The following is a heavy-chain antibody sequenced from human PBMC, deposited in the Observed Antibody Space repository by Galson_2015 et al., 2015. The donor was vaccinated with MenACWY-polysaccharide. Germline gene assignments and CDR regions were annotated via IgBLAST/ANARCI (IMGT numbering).Heavy chain of an antibody. CDR3: AKDILRAQYCSGGRCYPEGAFHI. V-gene: IGHV3-9*01. CDR1: GFTFDDYA. D-gene: IGHD2-15*01. CDR2: ISRNSAST. J-gene: IGHJ3*02. Sequence: SLRLSCAASGFTFDDYAMHWVRQAPGKGLEWVSGISRNSASTGYADSVKGRFTISRDNAKNSLYLQMNSLRVEDTALYYCAKDILRAQYCSGGRCYPEGAFHIWGQGTMVTVSS.